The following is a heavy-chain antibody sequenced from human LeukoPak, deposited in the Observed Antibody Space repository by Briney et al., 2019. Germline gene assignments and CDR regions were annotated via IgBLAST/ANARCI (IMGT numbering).Heavy chain of an antibody. CDR1: GFTVSSNY. J-gene: IGHJ6*02. V-gene: IGHV3-66*01. CDR2: IYSGGST. Sequence: PGGSLRLSCAASGFTVSSNYMSWVRQAPGEGLEWVSVIYSGGSTYYADSVKGRFTISRDNSKNTLYLQMNSLRAEDTAVYYCARSRPKPYYYGMDVWGQGTTVTVSS. CDR3: ARSRPKPYYYGMDV. D-gene: IGHD6-6*01.